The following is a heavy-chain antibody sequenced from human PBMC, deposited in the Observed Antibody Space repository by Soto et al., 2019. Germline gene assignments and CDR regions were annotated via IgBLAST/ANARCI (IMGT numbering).Heavy chain of an antibody. J-gene: IGHJ4*02. CDR3: AIERQYEALLY. CDR2: VSAYNRNT. V-gene: IGHV1-18*01. D-gene: IGHD4-4*01. CDR1: GYTFTNYG. Sequence: QVQLVQSGVEVKKPGASVKVSCQASGYTFTNYGITWLRQAPGQGLEWMGWVSAYNRNTNYAQRFQDRVTMTTDTSTRTAYMELRKLKSDDTAIYFCAIERQYEALLYWGQGTLVTV.